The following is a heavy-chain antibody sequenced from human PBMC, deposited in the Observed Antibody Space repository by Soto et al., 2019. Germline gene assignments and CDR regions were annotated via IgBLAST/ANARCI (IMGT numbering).Heavy chain of an antibody. Sequence: SVKVSCKASGGTFSSYTISWVLRAPGEGLEWMGRIIPILGIANYAQKFQGRVTITADKSTSTAYMELSSLRSEDTAVYYCARESHNYDILTGYYFYWGQGTLVTVSS. CDR2: IIPILGIA. J-gene: IGHJ4*02. V-gene: IGHV1-69*04. D-gene: IGHD3-9*01. CDR1: GGTFSSYT. CDR3: ARESHNYDILTGYYFY.